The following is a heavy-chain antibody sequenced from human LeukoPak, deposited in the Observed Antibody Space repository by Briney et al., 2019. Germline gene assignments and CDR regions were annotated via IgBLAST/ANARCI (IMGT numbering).Heavy chain of an antibody. CDR2: IYTSGST. J-gene: IGHJ4*02. CDR1: GGSISSYY. D-gene: IGHD2-21*02. V-gene: IGHV4-4*07. CDR3: AGGGNCGGGCYPYYFDY. Sequence: SETLSLTCTVSGGSISSYYWSWIRQPAGKGLEWVGRIYTSGSTNYNPSLKSRVTTSVDTSKNKFSLKLSSVTAAATAVYYFAGGGNCGGGCYPYYFDYWGQGTLATVSS.